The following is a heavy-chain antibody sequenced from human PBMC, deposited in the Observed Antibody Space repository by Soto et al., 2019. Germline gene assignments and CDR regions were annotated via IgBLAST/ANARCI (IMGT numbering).Heavy chain of an antibody. CDR3: ATPEGGEPPGAFDI. D-gene: IGHD3-16*01. Sequence: KPSETLSLTCTVSGGSISIGGYYWSCIRQHPGKGLEWIGYIYYSGSTYYNPSLKSRVTISVDTSKNQFSLKLSSVTAADTAVYYCATPEGGEPPGAFDIWGQGTMVTVSS. CDR1: GGSISIGGYY. V-gene: IGHV4-31*03. J-gene: IGHJ3*02. CDR2: IYYSGST.